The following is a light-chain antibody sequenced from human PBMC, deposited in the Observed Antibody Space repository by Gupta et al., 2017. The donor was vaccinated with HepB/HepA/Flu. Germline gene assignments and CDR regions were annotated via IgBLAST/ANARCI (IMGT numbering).Light chain of an antibody. CDR1: SSDVGTYNY. Sequence: QSALTQPASVSGSPGQSITISCTGTSSDVGTYNYVSWYQQHPGKAPKLIIYDVSNRPSGISYRFSGSKSGNTASLTISGLQAEDEADYYCNSYTTSSTRVFGTGTKVTGL. J-gene: IGLJ1*01. V-gene: IGLV2-14*03. CDR3: NSYTTSSTRV. CDR2: DVS.